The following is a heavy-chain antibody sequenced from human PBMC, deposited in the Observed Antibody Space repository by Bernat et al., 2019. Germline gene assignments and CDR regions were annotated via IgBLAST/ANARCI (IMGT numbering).Heavy chain of an antibody. J-gene: IGHJ6*02. Sequence: QVQLVQSGAEVKKPGSSVKVSCKASGGTFSSYAISWVRQAPGQGLEWMGGIIPIFGTANYAQKFQGRVTITADKSTSTAYMELSSLRSEDTAVYYCARYYYGSGRLPYYYYGMDVWGQGTTVTVSS. CDR2: IIPIFGTA. CDR1: GGTFSSYA. D-gene: IGHD3-10*01. V-gene: IGHV1-69*06. CDR3: ARYYYGSGRLPYYYYGMDV.